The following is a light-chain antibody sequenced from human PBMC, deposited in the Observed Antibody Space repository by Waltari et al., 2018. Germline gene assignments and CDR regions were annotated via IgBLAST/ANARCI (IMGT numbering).Light chain of an antibody. Sequence: SSELTQGPDVSVALGQTVKITCQGDSLRTSYASWYQVKPGQAPVLVLFGKEKRPSGFPARISGYSSGTTSSLTISGAQAEDEADYFCHSRKGRDNQVVFGRGTKVTVL. J-gene: IGLJ3*02. CDR2: GKE. CDR3: HSRKGRDNQVV. V-gene: IGLV3-19*01. CDR1: SLRTSY.